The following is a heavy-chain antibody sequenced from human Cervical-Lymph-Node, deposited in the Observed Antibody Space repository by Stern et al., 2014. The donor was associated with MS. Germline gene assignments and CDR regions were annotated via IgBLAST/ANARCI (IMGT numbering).Heavy chain of an antibody. Sequence: EVQLVQSGAEVKKPGESLKISCKGSGYRFTNYWIGWVRQMPGKGLEWMGIIYPGDSDTRYSPSFQGHVTISVDKSISTAYLQWSSLQASDTAIYYCARQRYFDYWGQGTLVTVSS. J-gene: IGHJ4*02. CDR3: ARQRYFDY. V-gene: IGHV5-51*01. CDR2: IYPGDSDT. CDR1: GYRFTNYW.